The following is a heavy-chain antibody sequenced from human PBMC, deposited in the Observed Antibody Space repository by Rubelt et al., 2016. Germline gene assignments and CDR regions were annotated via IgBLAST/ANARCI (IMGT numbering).Heavy chain of an antibody. CDR2: ISFDGSNE. V-gene: IGHV3-30*04. J-gene: IGHJ5*01. D-gene: IGHD3-10*01. CDR3: ARSTMVRMTWGDLGFDP. Sequence: QVQLVESGGGVVQPGRSLRLSCRASGFIFHNYVMHWVRQAPGKGLEWVAVISFDGSNEYYADSVKGRFTISRDHSKNTLYMQMNSLRAEDTAVYYCARSTMVRMTWGDLGFDPWGQGTLVTVSS. CDR1: GFIFHNYV.